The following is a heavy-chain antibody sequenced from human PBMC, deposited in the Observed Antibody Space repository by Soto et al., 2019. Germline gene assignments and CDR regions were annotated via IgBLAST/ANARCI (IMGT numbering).Heavy chain of an antibody. D-gene: IGHD3-9*01. Sequence: GGSLRLSFAASGFTFGSYSMNWVGQGPGKGLEWVSSISSSSSYIYYADSVKGRFTISRDNAKNSLYLQMNSLRAEDTAVYYCARPYYDILTGPYWYFDLWGRGTLVTVSS. J-gene: IGHJ2*01. CDR2: ISSSSSYI. CDR3: ARPYYDILTGPYWYFDL. CDR1: GFTFGSYS. V-gene: IGHV3-21*01.